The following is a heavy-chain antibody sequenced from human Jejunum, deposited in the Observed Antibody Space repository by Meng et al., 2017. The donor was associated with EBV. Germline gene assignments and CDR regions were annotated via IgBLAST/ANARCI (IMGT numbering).Heavy chain of an antibody. Sequence: QGQWWECGGGGVLQGGSVRRSCVGSGFMFSDHGMHWVRQAPGKGLEWVAIVSYDGRKEYYADSVKGRFTVSRDSSKNEVSLQMDSLRPEDTAVYYCARGSGYSDYMFDYWGQGALVTVSS. D-gene: IGHD4-11*01. CDR1: GFMFSDHG. J-gene: IGHJ4*02. CDR3: ARGSGYSDYMFDY. V-gene: IGHV3-30*03. CDR2: VSYDGRKE.